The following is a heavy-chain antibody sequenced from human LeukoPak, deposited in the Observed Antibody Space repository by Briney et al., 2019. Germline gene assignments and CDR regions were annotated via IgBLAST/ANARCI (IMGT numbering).Heavy chain of an antibody. J-gene: IGHJ4*02. CDR3: ARLGYSSEDY. D-gene: IGHD6-19*01. Sequence: SETLSLTCTVSGGSISSSSYYWGWIRQPPGKGLEWIGSIYYSGSTYYNPSLKSRVTISVDTSKNQFSLKLSSVTAADTAVYYCARLGYSSEDYWGQGTLVTVSS. CDR1: GGSISSSSYY. CDR2: IYYSGST. V-gene: IGHV4-39*01.